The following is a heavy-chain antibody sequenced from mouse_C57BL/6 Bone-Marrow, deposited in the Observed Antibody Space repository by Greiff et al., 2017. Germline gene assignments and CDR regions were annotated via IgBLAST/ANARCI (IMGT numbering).Heavy chain of an antibody. CDR3: ASLITTRNYFDY. CDR1: EYEFPSHD. Sequence: EVKLVESGGGLVQPGESLKLSCESNEYEFPSHDMSWVRQTPGQRLELVAAINSDGGSTYYPDTMERRFIISRDNTKKTLYLQMSSLRSEDTALYYCASLITTRNYFDYWGQGTTLTVSS. CDR2: INSDGGST. D-gene: IGHD1-1*01. J-gene: IGHJ2*01. V-gene: IGHV5-2*01.